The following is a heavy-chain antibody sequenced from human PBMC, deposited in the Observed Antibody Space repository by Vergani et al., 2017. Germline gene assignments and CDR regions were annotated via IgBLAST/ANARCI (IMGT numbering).Heavy chain of an antibody. J-gene: IGHJ6*04. V-gene: IGHV3-48*04. CDR1: GFTFSSYS. D-gene: IGHD3-22*01. Sequence: EVQLVESGGGLVQPGGSLRLSCAASGFTFSSYSMNWVRQAPGKGLEWVSYISSSSSTIYYADSVKGRFTISRDNAKNSLYLQMNSLRAEDTAVYYCARDLNRYYDSSGSNVDVWGKGTTVTVSS. CDR2: ISSSSSTI. CDR3: ARDLNRYYDSSGSNVDV.